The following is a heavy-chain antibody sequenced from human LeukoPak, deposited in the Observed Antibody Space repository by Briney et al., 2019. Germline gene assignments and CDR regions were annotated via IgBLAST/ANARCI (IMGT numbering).Heavy chain of an antibody. Sequence: ASVKVSCKASGYTFIDYYMHWVRQAPGQGLEWMGRINPNSGGTKYAQKFQGRVTMTRDTSISTAYMELNRLTSDDTAVYYCAKCGDFIAASYNWFDPWGPGTLVTVSS. CDR1: GYTFIDYY. CDR3: AKCGDFIAASYNWFDP. CDR2: INPNSGGT. V-gene: IGHV1-2*06. J-gene: IGHJ5*02. D-gene: IGHD6-13*01.